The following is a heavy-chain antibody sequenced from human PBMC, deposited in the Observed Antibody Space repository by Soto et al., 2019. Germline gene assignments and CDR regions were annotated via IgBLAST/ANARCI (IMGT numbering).Heavy chain of an antibody. V-gene: IGHV4-39*01. D-gene: IGHD5-12*01. CDR3: TKNGRGYSGYDYDY. Sequence: SETLSLTCTVSGDSITSSGSHWGWIRQPPGTGLEWIGAVSFTGSTYDHPSLKSRVTISVDTSKNQFSLTLSSVSAADTAVYYCTKNGRGYSGYDYDYWGQGTLVTSPQ. CDR2: VSFTGST. J-gene: IGHJ4*02. CDR1: GDSITSSGSH.